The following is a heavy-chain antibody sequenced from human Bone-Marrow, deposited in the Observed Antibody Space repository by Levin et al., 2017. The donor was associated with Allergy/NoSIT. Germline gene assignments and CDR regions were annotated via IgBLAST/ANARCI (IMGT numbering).Heavy chain of an antibody. CDR1: GYTFSTYD. D-gene: IGHD2-2*01. Sequence: GESLKISCKASGYTFSTYDITWVRQATGQGLEWVGWMNPNSGNTGYAQRFQGRVTMTRDTSISTAYMELSSLTSEDTGVYYCARAVRNQLVSDVWGQGTTVSVSS. CDR3: ARAVRNQLVSDV. J-gene: IGHJ6*02. V-gene: IGHV1-8*01. CDR2: MNPNSGNT.